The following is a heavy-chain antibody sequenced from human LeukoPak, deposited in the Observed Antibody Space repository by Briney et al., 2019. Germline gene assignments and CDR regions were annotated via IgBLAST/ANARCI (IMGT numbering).Heavy chain of an antibody. J-gene: IGHJ4*02. V-gene: IGHV4-59*08. D-gene: IGHD3-10*01. CDR1: GGSIKSYY. Sequence: SETLSLTCTVSGGSIKSYYWSWIRQAPGKGLEWIASMDNSGITTYNPSLKRQISISADTSKNQFYLKLSSVTAADTAVYYCARAGRWAARNFDYWGQGTLVTVSS. CDR2: MDNSGIT. CDR3: ARAGRWAARNFDY.